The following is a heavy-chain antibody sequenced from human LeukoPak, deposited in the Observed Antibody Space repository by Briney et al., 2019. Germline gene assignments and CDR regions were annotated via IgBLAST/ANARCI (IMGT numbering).Heavy chain of an antibody. CDR1: GFTFSIHS. CDR3: ARDLAYGDGRY. D-gene: IGHD4-17*01. J-gene: IGHJ4*02. Sequence: PGGSLRLSCAASGFTFSIHSMNWVRQAPRKGLEWVSSITSSSSYIYYADSVKGRFTISRDDAKNTLYLHMDSLRAEDTAVYYCARDLAYGDGRYWGQGTLVTVSS. CDR2: ITSSSSYI. V-gene: IGHV3-21*01.